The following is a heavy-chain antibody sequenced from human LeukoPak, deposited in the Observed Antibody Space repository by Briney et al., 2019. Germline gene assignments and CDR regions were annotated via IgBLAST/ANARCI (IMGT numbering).Heavy chain of an antibody. CDR1: GYTLTRYY. V-gene: IGHV1-46*01. Sequence: ASVKVSCKASGYTLTRYYIHWVRQAPEQGLEWMGIINPSGGSTTYAQKFQGRVTMTRDTSTSTVYMELSSLRSEDTAEYYCARGDNYYHYYMDVWGKGTTFTVSS. CDR2: INPSGGST. J-gene: IGHJ6*03. CDR3: ARGDNYYHYYMDV. D-gene: IGHD2-15*01.